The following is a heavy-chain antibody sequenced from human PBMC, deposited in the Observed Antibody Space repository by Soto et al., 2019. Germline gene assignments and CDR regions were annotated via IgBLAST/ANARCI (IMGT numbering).Heavy chain of an antibody. CDR1: GGTFSSYA. CDR3: ARSVGPEYYYDSSGYYYGVVHWFLF. V-gene: IGHV1-69*13. Sequence: SVKVSCKASGGTFSSYAISWVRQAPGQGLEWMGGIIPIFGTANYAQKFQGRVTITADESTSTAYMELSSLRSEDTAVYYCARSVGPEYYYDSSGYYYGVVHWFLFWGQGLLVTVSS. D-gene: IGHD3-22*01. J-gene: IGHJ5*01. CDR2: IIPIFGTA.